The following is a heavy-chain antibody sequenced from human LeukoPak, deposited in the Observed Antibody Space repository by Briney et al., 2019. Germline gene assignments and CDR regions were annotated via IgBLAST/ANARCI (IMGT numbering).Heavy chain of an antibody. CDR2: INSDGSST. V-gene: IGHV3-74*01. Sequence: PGGSLRLTCAASGFTFSSYWMHWVRQAPGKGLVWVSRINSDGSSTSYADCVKGRFTISRDNAKNTLYLQMNSLRAEDTAVYYCARDDEAYSGSYYDYWGQGTLVTVSS. CDR1: GFTFSSYW. CDR3: ARDDEAYSGSYYDY. J-gene: IGHJ4*02. D-gene: IGHD1-26*01.